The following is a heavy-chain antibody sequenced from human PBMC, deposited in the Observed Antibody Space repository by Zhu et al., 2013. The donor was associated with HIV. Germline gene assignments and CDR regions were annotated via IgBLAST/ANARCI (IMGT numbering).Heavy chain of an antibody. CDR3: AREGYSYGYYYGMDV. D-gene: IGHD5-18*01. CDR1: GGTFSSYA. J-gene: IGHJ6*01. V-gene: IGHV1-69*06. CDR2: IIPIFGTA. Sequence: QVQLVQSGAEVKKPGSSVKVSCKASGGTFSSYAISWVRQAPGQGLEWMGGIIPIFGTANYAQKFQGRVTITADKSTSTAYMELSSLRSEDTAVYYCAREGYSYGYYYGMDVWGPRGPRVTVS.